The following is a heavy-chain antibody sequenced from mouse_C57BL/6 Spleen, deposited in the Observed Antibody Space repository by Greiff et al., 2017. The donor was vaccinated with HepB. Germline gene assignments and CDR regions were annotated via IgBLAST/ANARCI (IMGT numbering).Heavy chain of an antibody. J-gene: IGHJ3*01. CDR3: ARDYYGSKGVSWFAY. V-gene: IGHV1-18*01. D-gene: IGHD1-1*01. Sequence: DVKLQESGPELVKPGASVKIPCKASGYTFTDYNMDWVKQSHGKSLEWIGDINPNNGGTIYNQKFKGKATLTVDKSSSTAYMELRSLTSEDTAVYYCARDYYGSKGVSWFAYWGQGTLVTVSA. CDR2: INPNNGGT. CDR1: GYTFTDYN.